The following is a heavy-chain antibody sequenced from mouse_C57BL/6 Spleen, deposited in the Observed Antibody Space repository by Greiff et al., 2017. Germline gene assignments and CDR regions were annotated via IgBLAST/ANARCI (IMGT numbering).Heavy chain of an antibody. Sequence: EVQLQQSGGDLVKPGGSLKLSCAASGFTFSSYGMSWVRQTPDKRLEWVATISSGGSYTYYPDSVKGRFTISRDNAKNTLYLQMSSLKSEDTAVYYYARGVGRQHDYWGQGTTLTVSS. D-gene: IGHD3-2*01. V-gene: IGHV5-6*01. CDR1: GFTFSSYG. CDR2: ISSGGSYT. J-gene: IGHJ2*01. CDR3: ARGVGRQHDY.